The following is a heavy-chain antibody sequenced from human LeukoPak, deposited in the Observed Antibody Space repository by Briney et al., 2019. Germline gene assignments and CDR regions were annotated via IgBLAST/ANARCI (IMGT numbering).Heavy chain of an antibody. D-gene: IGHD3-22*01. CDR3: ARSPDYYDSSGYYLYYFDY. J-gene: IGHJ4*02. Sequence: GSSVKVSCKASGGTFSSYAISWVRQAPGQGLEWMGRIIPIFGIANYAQKFQGRVTTTADKSTSTAYMELSSLRSEDTAVYYCARSPDYYDSSGYYLYYFDYWGQGTLVTVSS. V-gene: IGHV1-69*04. CDR1: GGTFSSYA. CDR2: IIPIFGIA.